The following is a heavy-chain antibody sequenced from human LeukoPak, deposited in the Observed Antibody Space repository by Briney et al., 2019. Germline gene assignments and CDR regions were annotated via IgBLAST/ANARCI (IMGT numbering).Heavy chain of an antibody. V-gene: IGHV1-46*01. CDR1: XYIFTXYX. CDR2: INPSGGST. Sequence: KVXCXASXYIFTXYXMEWVRQAPGQGLEWMGIINPSGGSTSYAQKFQGRVTMTRDTSTSTFYMEMSSLRSEDTAVYYCARDRSLAAAVYYFDYWGQGTLVTVSS. D-gene: IGHD6-13*01. J-gene: IGHJ4*02. CDR3: ARDRSLAAAVYYFDY.